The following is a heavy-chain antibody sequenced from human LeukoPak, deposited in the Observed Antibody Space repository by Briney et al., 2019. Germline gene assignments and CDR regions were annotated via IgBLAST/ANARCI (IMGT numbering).Heavy chain of an antibody. J-gene: IGHJ6*03. V-gene: IGHV3-30*03. CDR3: ARGSGGYDYYYYYYMDV. CDR1: GFTFSSYG. Sequence: GGSLRLSCAASGFTFSSYGMHWVRQAPGKGLEWVAVISYDGSNKYYADSVKGRFTISRDNAKNSLYLQMNSLRAEDTAVYYCARGSGGYDYYYYYYMDVWGKGTTVTISS. D-gene: IGHD5-12*01. CDR2: ISYDGSNK.